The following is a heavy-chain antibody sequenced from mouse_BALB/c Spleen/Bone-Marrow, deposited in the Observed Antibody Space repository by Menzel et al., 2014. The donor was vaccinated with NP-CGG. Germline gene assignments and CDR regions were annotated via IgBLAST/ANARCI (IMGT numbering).Heavy chain of an antibody. J-gene: IGHJ3*01. V-gene: IGHV1-87*01. Sequence: QVQLQQSGAELARPGASVKLSCKPSGYTFTSYWMQWVKQRPGQGLEWIGAIYPGDGDTRYTQKFKGKATLTADKSSSTAYMQLSSLASEDSAVYYCARGWDWFAYWGQGTLVTVSA. CDR2: IYPGDGDT. D-gene: IGHD4-1*01. CDR1: GYTFTSYW. CDR3: ARGWDWFAY.